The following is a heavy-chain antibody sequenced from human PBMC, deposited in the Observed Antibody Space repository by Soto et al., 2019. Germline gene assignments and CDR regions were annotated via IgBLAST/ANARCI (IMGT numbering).Heavy chain of an antibody. CDR2: ISAYNGNT. CDR3: AREGALRYFDWTPPHDAFDI. Sequence: QVQLVQSGAEVKKPGASVKVSCKASGYTFTSYGISWVRQAPGQGLEWMGWISAYNGNTNYAQKLQGRVTMTTDTSTSTAYMELRSLRSDDTAVYYCAREGALRYFDWTPPHDAFDIWGQGTMVTVSS. CDR1: GYTFTSYG. J-gene: IGHJ3*02. V-gene: IGHV1-18*01. D-gene: IGHD3-9*01.